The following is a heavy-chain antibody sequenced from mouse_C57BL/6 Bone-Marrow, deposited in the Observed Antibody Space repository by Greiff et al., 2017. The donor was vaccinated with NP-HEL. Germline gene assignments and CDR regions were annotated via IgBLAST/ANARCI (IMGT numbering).Heavy chain of an antibody. J-gene: IGHJ1*03. CDR1: GYTFTSYW. CDR2: IDPSDSYT. Sequence: VQLQQPGAELVMPGASVKLSCKASGYTFTSYWMHWVKQRPGQGLEWIGEIDPSDSYTNYNQKFKGKSTLTVDKSSSTAYMQLSSLTSEDSAVYYGARGERGYFYWYFDVWGTGTTVTVSS. D-gene: IGHD2-14*01. V-gene: IGHV1-69*01. CDR3: ARGERGYFYWYFDV.